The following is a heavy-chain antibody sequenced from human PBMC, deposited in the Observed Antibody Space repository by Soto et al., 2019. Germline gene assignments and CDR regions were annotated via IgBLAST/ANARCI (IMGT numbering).Heavy chain of an antibody. D-gene: IGHD1-7*01. V-gene: IGHV5-51*01. J-gene: IGHJ6*02. CDR3: ARSGKLELRHYYYYGMDV. CDR2: IYPGDSDT. CDR1: GYSFTSYW. Sequence: EESVKISGNGSGYSFTSYWIGLVRQMPGKGLEWMGIIYPGDSDTRYSPSFQGQVTISADKSISTAYLQWSSLKASDTAMYYCARSGKLELRHYYYYGMDVWGQGTTVTVSS.